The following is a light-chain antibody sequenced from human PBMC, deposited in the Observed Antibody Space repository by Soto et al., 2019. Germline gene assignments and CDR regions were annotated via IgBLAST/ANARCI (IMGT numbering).Light chain of an antibody. CDR2: STN. CDR3: LLYYGGAQPVV. CDR1: TGAVTSGHY. Sequence: VVTQEPSLTVSPGGTVTLTCASSTGAVTSGHYPNWFQQKPGQAPRALIYSTNKKHSWTPARVSGSLLGGKAALTLSGVQPEDEAEYYCLLYYGGAQPVVFGGGTQLTVL. J-gene: IGLJ2*01. V-gene: IGLV7-43*01.